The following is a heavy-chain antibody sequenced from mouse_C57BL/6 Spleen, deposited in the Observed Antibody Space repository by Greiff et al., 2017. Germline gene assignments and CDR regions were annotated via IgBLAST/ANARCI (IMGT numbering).Heavy chain of an antibody. CDR3: ARNGNDYDGEGFAY. D-gene: IGHD2-4*01. CDR1: GFSLTSYG. V-gene: IGHV2-2*01. J-gene: IGHJ3*01. CDR2: IWSGGST. Sequence: QVHVKQSGPGLVQPSQSLSITCTVSGFSLTSYGVHWVRQSPGKGLEWLGVIWSGGSTDYNAAFISRLSISKDNSKSQVFFKMNSLQADDTAIYYCARNGNDYDGEGFAYWGQGTLVTVSA.